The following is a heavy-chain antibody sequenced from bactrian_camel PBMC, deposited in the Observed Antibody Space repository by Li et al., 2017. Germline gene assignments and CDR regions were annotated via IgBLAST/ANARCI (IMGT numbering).Heavy chain of an antibody. CDR3: GPANCRSCYPRN. V-gene: IGHV3S40*01. CDR2: ITGSGSRT. CDR1: GINFKIHG. Sequence: VQLVESGGALVQPGGSLKLSCRVSGINFKIHGMSWVRQAPGKGLEWVSSITGSGSRTFYTDAVKGRFTISRDNAENTLYLQMNNLKSDDTAMYYCGPANCRSCYPRNRGQGTQVTVS. D-gene: IGHD1*01. J-gene: IGHJ4*01.